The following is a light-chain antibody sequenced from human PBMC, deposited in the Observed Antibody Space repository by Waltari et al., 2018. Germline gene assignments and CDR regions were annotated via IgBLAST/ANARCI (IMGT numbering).Light chain of an antibody. Sequence: QSALTQPASVSGSPGQSITISCSGSRSDVGDYNYVSWYQQHPGKAPKLLIYDVSKRQSGGSKRFAGSKSGNPSALTLSGLQAEDEADYYCSSFTSKRTVVCGGGTKVTVL. J-gene: IGLJ3*02. V-gene: IGLV2-14*03. CDR3: SSFTSKRTVV. CDR1: RSDVGDYNY. CDR2: DVS.